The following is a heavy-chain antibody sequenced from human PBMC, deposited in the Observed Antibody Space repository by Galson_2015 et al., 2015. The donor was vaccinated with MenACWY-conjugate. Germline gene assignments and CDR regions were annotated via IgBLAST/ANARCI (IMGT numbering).Heavy chain of an antibody. CDR1: GYSISSGYY. CDR2: IYHSGST. CDR3: ARVGIVVVTANGPIRAGDAFDI. Sequence: SETLSLTCTVSGYSISSGYYWGWIRQPPGKGLEWIGSIYHSGSTYYNPSLKSRVTISVDTSKNQFSLKLSSVTAADTAVYYCARVGIVVVTANGPIRAGDAFDIWGQGTMVTVSS. V-gene: IGHV4-38-2*02. J-gene: IGHJ3*02. D-gene: IGHD2-21*02.